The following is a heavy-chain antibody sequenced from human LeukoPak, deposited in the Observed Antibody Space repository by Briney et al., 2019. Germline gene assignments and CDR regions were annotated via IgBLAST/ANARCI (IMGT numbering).Heavy chain of an antibody. D-gene: IGHD6-25*01. J-gene: IGHJ4*02. V-gene: IGHV3-23*01. Sequence: GGSLRLSCAASGFTFSSYAMSWVRQPPGKGLEWVSAVSGSGGSTYYADSVKGRFTIPRDNSKNTLYLQMSSLRAEDTAVYYCAKDGGSAPTFIDFWGQGTLVTVSS. CDR1: GFTFSSYA. CDR2: VSGSGGST. CDR3: AKDGGSAPTFIDF.